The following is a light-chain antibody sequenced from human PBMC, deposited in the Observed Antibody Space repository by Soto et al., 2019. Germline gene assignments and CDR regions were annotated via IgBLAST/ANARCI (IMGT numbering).Light chain of an antibody. Sequence: DFQMTQSPSTLSASVGDRVTITCRASRSVSTSLAWYQKKPGKAPKLLIFDASSLESGVPSRFSGSGSGTELTLTISGLQPDDFATYFCQQYKSYAPTFGQGTKVDI. CDR2: DAS. J-gene: IGKJ1*01. CDR3: QQYKSYAPT. V-gene: IGKV1-5*01. CDR1: RSVSTS.